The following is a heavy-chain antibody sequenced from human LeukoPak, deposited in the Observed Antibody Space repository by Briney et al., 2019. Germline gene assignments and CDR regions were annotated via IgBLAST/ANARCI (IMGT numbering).Heavy chain of an antibody. CDR1: GYSFTSYW. Sequence: GESLKISCKGSGYSFTSYWITWVRQMPGKGLEWMGRIDPSDSYTNYSPSFQGHVTISTDKSISTAYLQWSSLKALDTAMYYCARPIAVAGTWYFDLWGRGTLVTVSS. CDR2: IDPSDSYT. J-gene: IGHJ2*01. V-gene: IGHV5-10-1*01. CDR3: ARPIAVAGTWYFDL. D-gene: IGHD6-19*01.